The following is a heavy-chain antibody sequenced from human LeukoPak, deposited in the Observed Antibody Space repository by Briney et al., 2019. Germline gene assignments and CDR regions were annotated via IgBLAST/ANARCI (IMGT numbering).Heavy chain of an antibody. Sequence: ASVKVSCKASGYTFSVYYMHWVRQAPGQGLEWMGIINPRSGSTTYAQKFQGRLTMTRDMSTGTFYMELNSLKFEDTAVYYCARGLVYSDSSLYWGQGTLVTVSS. V-gene: IGHV1-46*01. CDR1: GYTFSVYY. D-gene: IGHD3-22*01. CDR3: ARGLVYSDSSLY. CDR2: INPRSGST. J-gene: IGHJ4*02.